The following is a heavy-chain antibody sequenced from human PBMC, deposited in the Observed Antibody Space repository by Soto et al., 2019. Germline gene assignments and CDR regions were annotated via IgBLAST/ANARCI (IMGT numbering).Heavy chain of an antibody. CDR1: GFTFNNYA. V-gene: IGHV3-23*01. D-gene: IGHD4-17*01. J-gene: IGHJ4*02. CDR2: ISGSGGTT. Sequence: GGSLRLSCAASGFTFNNYAMTWVRQAPGKGLEWVSTISGSGGTTYYADSVKGRFTISRDNSKNTLYLQMNSLRAEDTAVYYCAKDLYGDFDYWGQGTLVTVSS. CDR3: AKDLYGDFDY.